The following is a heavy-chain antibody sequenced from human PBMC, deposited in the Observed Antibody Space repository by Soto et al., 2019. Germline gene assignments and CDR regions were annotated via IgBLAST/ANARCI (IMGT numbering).Heavy chain of an antibody. CDR3: SNQLGYCSGATCPFDY. CDR1: GFTFSSFA. V-gene: IGHV3-23*01. J-gene: IGHJ4*02. Sequence: PGGSLRLSCGASGFTFSSFAMSWIRQAPGKGLEWVSGISANSGRTDYADSVKGRFTISRDNSKNTLYLQMNSLRAEDTAVYYCSNQLGYCSGATCPFDYWGQGTLVTV. CDR2: ISANSGRT. D-gene: IGHD2-15*01.